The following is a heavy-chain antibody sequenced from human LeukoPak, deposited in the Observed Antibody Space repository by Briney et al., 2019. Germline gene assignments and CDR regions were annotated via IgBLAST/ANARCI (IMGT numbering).Heavy chain of an antibody. D-gene: IGHD3-3*01. CDR2: INPSGGST. Sequence: ASVKVSCKASGYTLSSYYMHWVRQAPGQGLEWMGIINPSGGSTSYAQKFQGRVTMTRDTSTSTVYMELSSLRSEDTAVYYCAREGRNYDFWSGYYTEGGYFDYWGQGTLVTVSS. CDR3: AREGRNYDFWSGYYTEGGYFDY. V-gene: IGHV1-46*01. CDR1: GYTLSSYY. J-gene: IGHJ4*02.